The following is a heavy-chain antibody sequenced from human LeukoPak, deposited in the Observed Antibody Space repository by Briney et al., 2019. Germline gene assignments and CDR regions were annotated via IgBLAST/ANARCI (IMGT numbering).Heavy chain of an antibody. V-gene: IGHV5-51*01. J-gene: IGHJ4*02. CDR2: IYPGDSDT. Sequence: GESLKISCKGSGYSFTSYWIGWVRQMPGKGLEWMGIIYPGDSDTRYSPSFQGQVTISADKSISTAYLQWSSLKASDTAMYYCASAVGQWLGAYYFDYWGQGTPVTVSS. D-gene: IGHD6-19*01. CDR3: ASAVGQWLGAYYFDY. CDR1: GYSFTSYW.